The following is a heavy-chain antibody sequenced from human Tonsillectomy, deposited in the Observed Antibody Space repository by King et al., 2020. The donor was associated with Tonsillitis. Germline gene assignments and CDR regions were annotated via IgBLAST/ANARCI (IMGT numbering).Heavy chain of an antibody. D-gene: IGHD4-17*01. CDR3: ARARTVTTNVDAFDI. Sequence: QLQESGSGLVKPSQTLSLTCAVSGGSISSGGYSGSWIRQPPGKGLEGSGYIYHSGSTYYNTSLTSRVTISVDRSKNQFSLKLSSVTAADTAVYYCARARTVTTNVDAFDIWGQGTMVTVSS. CDR2: IYHSGST. V-gene: IGHV4-30-2*01. J-gene: IGHJ3*02. CDR1: GGSISSGGYS.